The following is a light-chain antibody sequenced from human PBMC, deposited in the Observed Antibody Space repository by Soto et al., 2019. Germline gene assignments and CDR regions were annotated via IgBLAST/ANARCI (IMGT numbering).Light chain of an antibody. CDR2: DVT. V-gene: IGLV2-14*01. J-gene: IGLJ1*01. Sequence: QSALTQPASVSGSPGQSITISCTGTSSDVCRYNYVSWYQQYPGKAPKLLIYDVTNRPSGVSNRFSGSKSGNTASLTISGLQAEDESDFYCSSYTTSSTYVFGTGTKVTVL. CDR1: SSDVCRYNY. CDR3: SSYTTSSTYV.